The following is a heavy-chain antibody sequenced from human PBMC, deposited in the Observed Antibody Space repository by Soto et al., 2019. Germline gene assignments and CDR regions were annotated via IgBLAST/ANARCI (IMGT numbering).Heavy chain of an antibody. CDR2: ISGSGGST. CDR1: GFTFSSYA. Sequence: PGGSLRLSCAASGFTFSSYAMSWVRQAPGKGLEWVSAISGSGGSTYYADSVKGRFTISRDNAKNSLYLQMNSLRAEDTAVYYCASYIGYDSSGYDAFDIWGQGTMVTVSS. J-gene: IGHJ3*02. CDR3: ASYIGYDSSGYDAFDI. D-gene: IGHD3-22*01. V-gene: IGHV3-23*01.